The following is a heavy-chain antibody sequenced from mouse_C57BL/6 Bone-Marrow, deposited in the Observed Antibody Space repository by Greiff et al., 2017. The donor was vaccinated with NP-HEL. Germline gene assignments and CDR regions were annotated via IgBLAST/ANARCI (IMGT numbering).Heavy chain of an antibody. Sequence: QVQLQQSGAELMKPGASVKLSCKATGYTFTGYWIDWVKQRPGHGLEWIGEIFPGSGGTNYTEKFKGKATFTADPSSNTAYIQLSSLTTEDAAIYYCAEGRFAYWGQGTRVTVSA. V-gene: IGHV1-9*01. CDR3: AEGRFAY. D-gene: IGHD3-3*01. CDR1: GYTFTGYW. CDR2: IFPGSGGT. J-gene: IGHJ3*01.